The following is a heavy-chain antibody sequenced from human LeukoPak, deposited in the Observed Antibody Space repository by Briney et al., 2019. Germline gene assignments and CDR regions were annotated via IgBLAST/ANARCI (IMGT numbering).Heavy chain of an antibody. CDR3: ARVLWSYYYYMDV. CDR2: IYYSGST. CDR1: GGSISSYY. J-gene: IGHJ6*03. Sequence: SETLSLTCTVSGGSISSYYLNWIRQPPGKGLEWIGYIYYSGSTNYNPSLTSRVTISVDTSKNQFSLKLSSVTAADTAVYYCARVLWSYYYYMDVWGKGTTVTISS. V-gene: IGHV4-59*01. D-gene: IGHD2/OR15-2a*01.